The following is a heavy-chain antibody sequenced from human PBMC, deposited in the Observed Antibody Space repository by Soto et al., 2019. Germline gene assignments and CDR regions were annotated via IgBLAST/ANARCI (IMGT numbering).Heavy chain of an antibody. D-gene: IGHD1-26*01. CDR1: GGSISNTNYY. CDR2: IYFSGSP. CDR3: AIVIVGDTRVFES. Sequence: SETLSLTCTVSGGSISNTNYYCGCIRQPPGKGLERIGSIYFSGSPYYSPSLKSRVTISVDTSKNQFSLKLSSVTAADTAVYYCAIVIVGDTRVFESWGRGTRVTVSS. V-gene: IGHV4-39*01. J-gene: IGHJ4*02.